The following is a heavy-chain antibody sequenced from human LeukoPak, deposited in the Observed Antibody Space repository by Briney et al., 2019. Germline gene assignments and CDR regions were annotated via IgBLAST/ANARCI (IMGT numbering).Heavy chain of an antibody. CDR3: ARDGNNYYDSYMDV. Sequence: GGSLRLSCAASGFTFSSYEMHWVRQPPGKGLEWVSYISSSDSTIYYADSVKGRFTISRDNAKNSLYLQMNSLRAEDTAVYYCARDGNNYYDSYMDVWGKGTTVTISS. CDR1: GFTFSSYE. J-gene: IGHJ6*03. CDR2: ISSSDSTI. D-gene: IGHD1-26*01. V-gene: IGHV3-48*03.